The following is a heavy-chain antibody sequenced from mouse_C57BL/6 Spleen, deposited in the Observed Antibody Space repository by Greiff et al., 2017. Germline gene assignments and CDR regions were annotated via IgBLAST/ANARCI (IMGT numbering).Heavy chain of an antibody. CDR2: IHPNSGST. Sequence: VQLQQSGAELVKPGASVKLSCKASGYTFTSYWMHLVKQRPGQGLEWIGMIHPNSGSTNYNEKFKSKATLTVDKPSSTAYMQLSSLTSEDSAVYYCARSGEGYDYPDYWGQGTTLTVSS. CDR3: ARSGEGYDYPDY. D-gene: IGHD2-4*01. J-gene: IGHJ2*01. CDR1: GYTFTSYW. V-gene: IGHV1-64*01.